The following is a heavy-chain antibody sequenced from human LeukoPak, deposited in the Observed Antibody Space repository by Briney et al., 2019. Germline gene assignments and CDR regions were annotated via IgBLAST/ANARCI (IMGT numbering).Heavy chain of an antibody. V-gene: IGHV1-18*01. CDR3: ARDRWACSSTSCYGPFDY. CDR2: ISAYNGNT. D-gene: IGHD2-2*01. Sequence: ASVKVSCKASGYTFTSYGITWVRQAPGQGLEWMGWISAYNGNTSYAQKLQGRVTMTTDTSTSTAYMELRSLRSDDTAVYYCARDRWACSSTSCYGPFDYWGQGTLVTVSS. CDR1: GYTFTSYG. J-gene: IGHJ4*02.